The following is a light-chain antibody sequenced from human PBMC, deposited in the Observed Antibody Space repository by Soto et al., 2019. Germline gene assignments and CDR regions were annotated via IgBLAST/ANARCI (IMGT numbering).Light chain of an antibody. CDR1: QSVSTW. CDR2: DAS. V-gene: IGKV1-5*01. J-gene: IGKJ4*01. CDR3: QQYNSYWLT. Sequence: DIQMTQSPSTLSASAGDRVTITCRASQSVSTWLAWYQQKPGKAPKLLIYDASSLESGVPSRFSGSGSGTEFTLIISSLQPDDFATYYCQQYNSYWLTFGGGTKVDIK.